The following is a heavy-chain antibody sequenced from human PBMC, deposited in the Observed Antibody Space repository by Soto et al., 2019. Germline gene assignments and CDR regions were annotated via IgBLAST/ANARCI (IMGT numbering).Heavy chain of an antibody. J-gene: IGHJ3*02. D-gene: IGHD2-21*01. CDR3: ARAEVRRYSRQSDAYDI. V-gene: IGHV1-3*01. CDR2: ITPDNGNT. CDR1: GYTFSNYA. Sequence: GASVKVSCKASGYTFSNYAMHWVRQAPGQRPEWMGLITPDNGNTKYSQNFQDRVTISRDTSASTAYMELSSLSYEDTAVYYCARAEVRRYSRQSDAYDIWGQGTMVTVS.